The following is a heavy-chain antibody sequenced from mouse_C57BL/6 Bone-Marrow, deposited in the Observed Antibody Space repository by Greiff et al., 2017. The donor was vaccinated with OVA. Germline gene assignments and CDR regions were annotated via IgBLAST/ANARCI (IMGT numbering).Heavy chain of an antibody. CDR1: GYAFSSSW. D-gene: IGHD2-3*01. J-gene: IGHJ2*01. Sequence: VQLQQSGPELVKPGASVKISCKASGYAFSSSWMNWVKQRPGKGLEWIGRLYPGDGDTNYNGKFKGKATLTAAKSSSTAYMQLSSLTSEDSAVYFCARHEDGYYASYFDYWGQGTTLTVSS. CDR3: ARHEDGYYASYFDY. V-gene: IGHV1-82*01. CDR2: LYPGDGDT.